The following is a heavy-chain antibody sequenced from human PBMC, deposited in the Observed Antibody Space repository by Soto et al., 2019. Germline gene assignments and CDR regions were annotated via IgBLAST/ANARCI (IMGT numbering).Heavy chain of an antibody. Sequence: TSETLSLTCAVYGGSFSGYYWSWIRQPPGKGLEWIGEINHSGSTNYNPSLKSRVTISVDTSKNQFSLKLSSVTAADTAVYYCARLFSSGWYIYGMDVWGQGTTVTVSS. J-gene: IGHJ6*02. CDR3: ARLFSSGWYIYGMDV. CDR2: INHSGST. V-gene: IGHV4-34*01. CDR1: GGSFSGYY. D-gene: IGHD6-19*01.